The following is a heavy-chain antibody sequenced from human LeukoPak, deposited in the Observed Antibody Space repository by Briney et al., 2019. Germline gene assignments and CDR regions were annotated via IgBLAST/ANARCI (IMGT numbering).Heavy chain of an antibody. D-gene: IGHD3-16*01. J-gene: IGHJ4*02. V-gene: IGHV3-23*01. Sequence: GGSLRLSCAASGFTFSSYSMNWVRQAPGKELEWVSAISGSGGSTYYADSVKGRFTISRDNSKNTLYLQMNSLRAEDTAVYYCAKDGDDYVWGSSLPFDYWGQGTLVTVSS. CDR1: GFTFSSYS. CDR3: AKDGDDYVWGSSLPFDY. CDR2: ISGSGGST.